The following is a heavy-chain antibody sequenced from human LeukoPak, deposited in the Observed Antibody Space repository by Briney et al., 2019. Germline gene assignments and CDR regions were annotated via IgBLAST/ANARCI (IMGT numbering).Heavy chain of an antibody. D-gene: IGHD4-17*01. V-gene: IGHV3-48*01. Sequence: GGSLRLSCAASGFTFNSYSMNWVRQAPGKGLEWVSYISSSSSTIYYADSVRGRFTISRDNSKNTLYLQMNSLRAEDTAVYYCAKDGHGDYDGYWGQGTLVTVSS. CDR2: ISSSSSTI. J-gene: IGHJ4*02. CDR1: GFTFNSYS. CDR3: AKDGHGDYDGY.